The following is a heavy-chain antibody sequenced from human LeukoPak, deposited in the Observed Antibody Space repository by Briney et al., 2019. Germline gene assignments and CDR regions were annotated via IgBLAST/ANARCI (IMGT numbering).Heavy chain of an antibody. CDR2: IYTTGFT. Sequence: SQTLSLTCTVSGGSFSSPNYYWSWIRQPAGKGLEWIGRIYTTGFTNYHPSLKSRVTVSIDTSKNQFYLKLISVTAADTAVYYCAREDYNFLWGQGTLVTVSS. D-gene: IGHD3-3*01. CDR3: AREDYNFL. V-gene: IGHV4-61*02. CDR1: GGSFSSPNYY. J-gene: IGHJ4*02.